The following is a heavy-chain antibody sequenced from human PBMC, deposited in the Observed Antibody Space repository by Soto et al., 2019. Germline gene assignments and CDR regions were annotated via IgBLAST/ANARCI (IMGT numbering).Heavy chain of an antibody. CDR2: IYHSGST. D-gene: IGHD2-15*01. Sequence: QVQLQESGPGLVKPSGTLSLTCAVSSGSISSSNWWSWVRQPPGKGLEWIGEIYHSGSTNYNPSLKSRVTISVDKSKNQFSLKLSSVTAADTAVYYCVREVEYCSGGSCYRGYFDYWGQGTLATVSS. CDR1: SGSISSSNW. CDR3: VREVEYCSGGSCYRGYFDY. J-gene: IGHJ4*02. V-gene: IGHV4-4*02.